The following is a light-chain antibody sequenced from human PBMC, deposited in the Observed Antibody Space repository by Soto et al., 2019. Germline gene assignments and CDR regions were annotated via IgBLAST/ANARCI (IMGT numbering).Light chain of an antibody. Sequence: DIQLTQSPSFLSASVGDRVTITCRASQGISGYLAWYQQTPGKVPKLLIYSTSTLQSGVPSRFSGSASGTEFTLSISGLQPEDFATYYCQQLNTYLITFGQGTRLEIK. CDR3: QQLNTYLIT. CDR2: STS. J-gene: IGKJ5*01. V-gene: IGKV1-9*01. CDR1: QGISGY.